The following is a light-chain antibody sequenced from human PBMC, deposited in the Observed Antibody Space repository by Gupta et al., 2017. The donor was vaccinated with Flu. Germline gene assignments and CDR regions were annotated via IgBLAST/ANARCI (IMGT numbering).Light chain of an antibody. CDR1: QSVSSN. J-gene: IGKJ1*01. CDR3: QQDNNWPPWT. CDR2: GAS. Sequence: ATLSVSPGERATLSCRASQSVSSNLAWYQQKPGQAPRLLIYGASTRATGIPARFSGSGSGTEFTLTISSLQSEDFAVYYCQQDNNWPPWTFGQGTKVEIK. V-gene: IGKV3-15*01.